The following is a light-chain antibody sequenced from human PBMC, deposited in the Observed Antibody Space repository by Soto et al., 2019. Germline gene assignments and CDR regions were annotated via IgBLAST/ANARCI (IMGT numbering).Light chain of an antibody. J-gene: IGKJ1*01. Sequence: EIVMTQSPATLSVSPGERATLSCRASQSVSSKLAWYQQKPGQAPRLLIYRASTRATDIPARFSGSGSGTEFTLTISSLQSEDFAVYYCQQYNNWPLATFGQGTRVEIK. CDR2: RAS. V-gene: IGKV3-15*01. CDR1: QSVSSK. CDR3: QQYNNWPLAT.